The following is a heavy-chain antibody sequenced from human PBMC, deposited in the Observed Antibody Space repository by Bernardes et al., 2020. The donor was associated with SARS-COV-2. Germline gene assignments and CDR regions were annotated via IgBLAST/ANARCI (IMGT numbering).Heavy chain of an antibody. J-gene: IGHJ4*02. D-gene: IGHD3-22*01. CDR3: ARHPYYYDSSGYYYDY. CDR1: GGSISTYY. V-gene: IGHV4-59*01. Sequence: SETLSLTCTVSGGSISTYYWTWIRQPPGKELEWIGNVYFNGDSKYNFSLKSRVSISLDRSKNQFTLNLRSVTAADTAVYYCARHPYYYDSSGYYYDYWGQGTLVTVSS. CDR2: VYFNGDS.